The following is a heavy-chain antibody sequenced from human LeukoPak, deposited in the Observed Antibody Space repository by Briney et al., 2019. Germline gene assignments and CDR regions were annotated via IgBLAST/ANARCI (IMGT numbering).Heavy chain of an antibody. CDR3: AAYSSGWYGYFQH. Sequence: GRSLRLSCAASGFTLSNHGMHWVRQAPGKGLEWVAVISYDGNTQYFADSVKGRFTVSRDNSKNTLYLQMNSLRAEDTAVYYCAAYSSGWYGYFQHWGQGTLVTVSS. D-gene: IGHD6-19*01. V-gene: IGHV3-30*03. J-gene: IGHJ1*01. CDR1: GFTLSNHG. CDR2: ISYDGNTQ.